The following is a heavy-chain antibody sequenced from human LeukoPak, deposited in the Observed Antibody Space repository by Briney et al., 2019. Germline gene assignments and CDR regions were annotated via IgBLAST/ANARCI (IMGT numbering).Heavy chain of an antibody. D-gene: IGHD3-9*01. V-gene: IGHV3-30*02. J-gene: IGHJ6*03. CDR2: IRYDGITK. Sequence: PGGSLRLSCTASGFTFSNHGMHWVRQAPGKGLEWVAFIRYDGITKYYADSVKGRFTISRDNSKNTLYLQMNSLRAEDTAVYYCAKMKVLRYFDFDQYNSYNYMDVWGKGTKVTISS. CDR3: AKMKVLRYFDFDQYNSYNYMDV. CDR1: GFTFSNHG.